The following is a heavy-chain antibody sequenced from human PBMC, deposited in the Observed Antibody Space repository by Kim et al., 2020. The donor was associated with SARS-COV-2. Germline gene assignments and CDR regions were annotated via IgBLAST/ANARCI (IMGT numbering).Heavy chain of an antibody. J-gene: IGHJ6*02. CDR2: ISYDGSNK. CDR3: ARFQTSYCSGGSCYGLDYYYYGMDV. V-gene: IGHV3-30*04. D-gene: IGHD2-15*01. Sequence: GGSLRLSCAASGFTFSSYAMHWVRQAPGKGLEWVAVISYDGSNKYYADSVKGRFTISRDNSKNTLYLQMNSLRAEDTAVYYCARFQTSYCSGGSCYGLDYYYYGMDVWGQGTTVTVSS. CDR1: GFTFSSYA.